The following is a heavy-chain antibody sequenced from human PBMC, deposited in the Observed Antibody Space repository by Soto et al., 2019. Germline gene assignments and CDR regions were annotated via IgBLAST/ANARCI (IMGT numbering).Heavy chain of an antibody. J-gene: IGHJ6*03. CDR3: SKYCFDGNPAVSCYYYMDV. Sequence: EVQLLESGGGLVQPGGSLRLSCAASGFTFSSYAMSWVRQAPGKGLEWVSAISGSGGSTYYADSVKGRFTISRDNSKNTLYLQMISLRAEDTAVYYFSKYCFDGNPAVSCYYYMDVWGKGTTVTVSS. V-gene: IGHV3-23*01. CDR2: ISGSGGST. D-gene: IGHD2-21*01. CDR1: GFTFSSYA.